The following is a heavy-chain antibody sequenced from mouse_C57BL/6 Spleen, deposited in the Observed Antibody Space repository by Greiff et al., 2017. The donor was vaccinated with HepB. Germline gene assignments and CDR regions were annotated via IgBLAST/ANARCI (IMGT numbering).Heavy chain of an antibody. CDR3: ARGNDYDDAYFDY. J-gene: IGHJ2*01. D-gene: IGHD2-4*01. CDR2: ISYDGSN. V-gene: IGHV3-6*01. Sequence: VQLKESGPGLVKPSQSLSLTCSVTGYSITSGYYWNWIRQFPGNKLEWMGYISYDGSNNYNPSLKNRISITRDTSKNQFFLKLNSVTTEDTATYYCARGNDYDDAYFDYWGQGTTLTVSS. CDR1: GYSITSGYY.